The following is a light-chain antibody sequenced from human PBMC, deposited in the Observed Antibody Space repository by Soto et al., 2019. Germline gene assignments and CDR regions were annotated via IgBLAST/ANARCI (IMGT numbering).Light chain of an antibody. J-gene: IGLJ2*01. Sequence: QSVLTQPASVSGSPGQSSTISCTGTSSDVGGYNYVSWYQQHPGKAPKLMIYDVSNRTSGVSNRFSGSKSGNTASLTISGLQAEDEADYYCSSYTSSSTLVFGGGTKLTVL. CDR2: DVS. CDR3: SSYTSSSTLV. CDR1: SSDVGGYNY. V-gene: IGLV2-14*01.